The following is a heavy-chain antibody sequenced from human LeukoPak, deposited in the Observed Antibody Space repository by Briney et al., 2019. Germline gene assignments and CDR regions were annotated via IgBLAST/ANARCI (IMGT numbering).Heavy chain of an antibody. CDR1: GFTFSSYS. D-gene: IGHD2-15*01. CDR2: ISSSSSYI. J-gene: IGHJ5*02. V-gene: IGHV3-21*01. CDR3: ARDLVVVVAATPGDWFDP. Sequence: GGSLRLSCAASGFTFSSYSMNWVRQAPGKGLEWVSSISSSSSYIYYADSVKGRFTISRDNAKDSLYLQMNSLRAEDTAVYYCARDLVVVVAATPGDWFDPWGQGTLVTVSS.